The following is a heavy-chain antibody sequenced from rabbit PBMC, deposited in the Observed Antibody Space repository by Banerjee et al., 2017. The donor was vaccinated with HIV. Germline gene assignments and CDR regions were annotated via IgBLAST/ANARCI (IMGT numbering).Heavy chain of an antibody. CDR3: ARDLAGVVGWNLNL. Sequence: QSLEESGGDLVKPGASLTLTCSASGFSFSSSYYMCWVRQAPGKGLEWIACIFTGIGGSTHYANWAKGRFTISKTSSTTVTLQMTSLTAADTATYFCARDLAGVVGWNLNLWGPGTLVTVS. V-gene: IGHV1S40*01. CDR1: GFSFSSSYY. J-gene: IGHJ4*01. CDR2: IFTGIGGST. D-gene: IGHD4-1*01.